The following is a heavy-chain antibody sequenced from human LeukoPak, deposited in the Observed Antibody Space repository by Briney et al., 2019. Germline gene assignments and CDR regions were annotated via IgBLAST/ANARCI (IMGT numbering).Heavy chain of an antibody. V-gene: IGHV3-30-3*01. CDR2: ISSDVSSM. CDR3: ARDQGRIAAAGNYLSSGY. J-gene: IGHJ4*02. D-gene: IGHD6-13*01. CDR1: GFTFTGYT. Sequence: GGSLRLSCAASGFTFTGYTMHWVRQAPGKGLEWVAVISSDVSSMYYADSVKGRFTISRDNSKNTLYLQMNSLRTEDTAVYYCARDQGRIAAAGNYLSSGYWGQGTLVTVSS.